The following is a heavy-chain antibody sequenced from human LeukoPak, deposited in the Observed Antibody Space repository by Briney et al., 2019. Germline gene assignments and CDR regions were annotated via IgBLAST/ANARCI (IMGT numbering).Heavy chain of an antibody. D-gene: IGHD6-19*01. CDR3: ARLLGGGWYYGTRSGFDY. Sequence: GGSLRLSCAASGFTFSDYSMNWVRQAPGKGLEWVSSISSSSSYIFYADSVRGRFNISRDNAKNSLYLQMNSLRDEDTAVYYCARLLGGGWYYGTRSGFDYWGQGTLVTVSS. CDR1: GFTFSDYS. J-gene: IGHJ4*02. CDR2: ISSSSSYI. V-gene: IGHV3-21*01.